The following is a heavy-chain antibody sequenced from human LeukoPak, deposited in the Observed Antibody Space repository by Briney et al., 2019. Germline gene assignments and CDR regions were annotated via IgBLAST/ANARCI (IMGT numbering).Heavy chain of an antibody. V-gene: IGHV3-7*05. CDR2: IKEDGSEK. D-gene: IGHD1-26*01. CDR1: GFTFSSSG. Sequence: GGSLRLSCAASGFTFSSSGMHWVGQAPGKGLEWVANIKEDGSEKYYVYSVKGRFTISRDNAKNSLCLQMNSLRAEDTAIYYCVRSGGYWGQGTLVTVSS. J-gene: IGHJ4*02. CDR3: VRSGGY.